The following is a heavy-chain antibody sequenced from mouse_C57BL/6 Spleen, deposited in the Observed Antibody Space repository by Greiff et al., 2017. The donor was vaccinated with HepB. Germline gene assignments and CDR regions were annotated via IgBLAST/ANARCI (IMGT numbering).Heavy chain of an antibody. CDR1: GFTFSSYA. V-gene: IGHV5-4*01. CDR2: ISDGGSYT. D-gene: IGHD2-2*01. CDR3: AREATMVTAYYFDY. J-gene: IGHJ2*01. Sequence: DVMLVESGGGLVKPGGSLKLSCAASGFTFSSYAMSWVRQTPEKRLEWVATISDGGSYTYYPDNVKGRFTISRDNAKNNLYLQMSHLKSEDTAMYYCAREATMVTAYYFDYWGQGTTLTVSS.